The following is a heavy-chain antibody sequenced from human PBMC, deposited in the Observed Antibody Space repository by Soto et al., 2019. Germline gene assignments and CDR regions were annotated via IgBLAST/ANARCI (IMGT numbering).Heavy chain of an antibody. D-gene: IGHD4-4*01. CDR1: GGSISSGGYY. CDR3: ARETTDYYYYYYMDV. V-gene: IGHV4-31*03. Sequence: TLSLTCTVSGGSISSGGYYWSWIRQHPGKGLEWIGYIYYSGSTYYNPSLKSRVTISVDTSKNQFSLKLSSVTAADTAVYYCARETTDYYYYYYMDVWGKGTTVTVSS. J-gene: IGHJ6*03. CDR2: IYYSGST.